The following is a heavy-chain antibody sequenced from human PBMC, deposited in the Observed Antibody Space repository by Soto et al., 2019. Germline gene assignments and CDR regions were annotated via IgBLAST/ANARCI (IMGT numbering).Heavy chain of an antibody. CDR1: GYRFSDYY. V-gene: IGHV1-2*02. D-gene: IGHD5-12*01. CDR2: MNPNSGDT. CDR3: ARESGGATATLDYYYFYMDV. Sequence: QVQLVQSGAEVKKPGASVTVSCKDSGYRFSDYYLHWVRQAPGQGPEWMGWMNPNSGDTNYAQKFKVRFTMTRETAVRTAFMELNWLKSDDTAVYYFARESGGATATLDYYYFYMDVWGIGTTVTVSS. J-gene: IGHJ6*03.